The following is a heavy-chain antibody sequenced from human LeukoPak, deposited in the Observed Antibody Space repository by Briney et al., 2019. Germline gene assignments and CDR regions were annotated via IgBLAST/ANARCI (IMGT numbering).Heavy chain of an antibody. V-gene: IGHV3-30*03. CDR1: GFTFSSYG. J-gene: IGHJ4*02. CDR2: ISYDGSNK. Sequence: PGGSLRLSCAASGFTFSSYGMHWVRQAPGKGLEWVAVISYDGSNKYFADSVKGRFTISRDNAKNSLYLQMNSLRAEDTAVYYCAGGYSSTWFPNFDYWGQGTLVTVSS. CDR3: AGGYSSTWFPNFDY. D-gene: IGHD6-13*01.